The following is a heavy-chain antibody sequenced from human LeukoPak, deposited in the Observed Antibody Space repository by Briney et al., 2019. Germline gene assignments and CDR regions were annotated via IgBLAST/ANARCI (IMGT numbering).Heavy chain of an antibody. J-gene: IGHJ4*02. CDR3: AREAEEAFDY. Sequence: GGSLRLSCAASGFTFRSYSMNWVRQAPGKGLEWVSSIGGSSTSIYYAYSVKGRFTISRDNAKNSLYLQMNRLRAEDTAVYFCAREAEEAFDYWGQGTLVTVSS. CDR1: GFTFRSYS. V-gene: IGHV3-21*01. CDR2: IGGSSTSI.